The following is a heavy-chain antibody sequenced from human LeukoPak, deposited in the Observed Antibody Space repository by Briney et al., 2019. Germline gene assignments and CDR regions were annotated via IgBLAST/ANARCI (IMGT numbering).Heavy chain of an antibody. J-gene: IGHJ4*02. V-gene: IGHV3-74*01. CDR2: IDSDGSST. CDR3: XRXGITMTQVXXY. D-gene: IGHD3-22*01. Sequence: GGSLRLSCAASGFTFSSYSMHWVRQAPGKGLVWVSRIDSDGSSTNYADSVKGRFTISRDNAKNTLYLQMNSLRVEDTAVYYXXRXGITMTQVXXYWGXGTLVXXSS. CDR1: GFTFSSYS.